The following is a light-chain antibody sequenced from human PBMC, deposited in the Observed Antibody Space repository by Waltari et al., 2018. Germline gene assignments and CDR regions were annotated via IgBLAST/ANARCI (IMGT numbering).Light chain of an antibody. CDR1: SSDVGGYDY. Sequence: QSALTQPRSVSGYPGHSVTISCTGTSSDVGGYDYVSWYQQHPGKAPKLVIYDVNKRPSGVPDRFSGSKSGNTASLTISGLQADDEADYNCCSYAGRATWAFGGGTKLTVL. CDR2: DVN. CDR3: CSYAGRATWA. J-gene: IGLJ3*02. V-gene: IGLV2-11*01.